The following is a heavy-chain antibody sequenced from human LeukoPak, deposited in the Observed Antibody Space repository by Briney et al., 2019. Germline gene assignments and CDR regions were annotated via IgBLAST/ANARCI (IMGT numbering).Heavy chain of an antibody. CDR1: GFTFSSYA. CDR3: AKDTYYDSSGYIDY. D-gene: IGHD3-22*01. V-gene: IGHV3-23*01. J-gene: IGHJ4*02. Sequence: GGSLRLSCATSGFTFSSYAMSWVRQAPGKGLEWVSAISGSGGSTCYADSVKGRFTISRDNSKNTLYLQMNSLRAEDTAVYYCAKDTYYDSSGYIDYWGQGTLVTVSS. CDR2: ISGSGGST.